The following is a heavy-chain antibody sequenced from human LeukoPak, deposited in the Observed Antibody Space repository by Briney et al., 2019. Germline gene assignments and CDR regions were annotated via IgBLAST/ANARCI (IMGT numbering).Heavy chain of an antibody. V-gene: IGHV4-34*01. Sequence: PSETLSLTCAVYGGSFSGYYWSWIRQPPGKGLEWIGEINEGGSTNDNPSLESRISISVDTSKNQVSLTLTSLTAADTAVYYCARAPVGLSFGYRGTHFDYWGQGILVTVSS. CDR3: ARAPVGLSFGYRGTHFDY. CDR1: GGSFSGYY. J-gene: IGHJ4*02. CDR2: INEGGST. D-gene: IGHD5-18*01.